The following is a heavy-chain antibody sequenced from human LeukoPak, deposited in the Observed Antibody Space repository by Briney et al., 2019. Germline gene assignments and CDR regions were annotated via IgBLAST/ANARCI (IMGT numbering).Heavy chain of an antibody. Sequence: AGSLRLSCAASGFSFSSYAMSWIRQAPGKGLEWVSSISDSGDTKYNPDSVRGRFTISIYNAKNSLYLQMNSLRAEDAAVYYCTRDRDVGVGNWFDPWGQGTLVTVSS. CDR3: TRDRDVGVGNWFDP. V-gene: IGHV3-21*01. CDR1: GFSFSSYA. D-gene: IGHD3-3*01. J-gene: IGHJ5*02. CDR2: ISDSGDTK.